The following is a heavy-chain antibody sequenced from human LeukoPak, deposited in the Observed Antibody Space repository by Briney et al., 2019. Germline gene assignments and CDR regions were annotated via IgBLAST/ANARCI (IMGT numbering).Heavy chain of an antibody. D-gene: IGHD6-13*01. V-gene: IGHV3-23*01. CDR3: EKLQGVAAAGHPYFDY. J-gene: IGHJ4*02. CDR2: ISGSAGST. CDR1: GFTFSSYA. Sequence: GGSLRLSCAASGFTFSSYAMSWVRQAPGKGLEWVSVISGSAGSTHYADSVKGRFTISRDKSKNTLYLQVNSLRAEDTAVYYCEKLQGVAAAGHPYFDYWGQGTLVTVSS.